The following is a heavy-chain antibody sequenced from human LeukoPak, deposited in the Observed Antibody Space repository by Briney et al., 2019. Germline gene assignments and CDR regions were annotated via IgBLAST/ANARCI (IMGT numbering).Heavy chain of an antibody. V-gene: IGHV3-66*04. D-gene: IGHD4-17*01. CDR3: ARQFLRGLDY. CDR2: IYSGGST. CDR1: GFTVSSNY. Sequence: GGSLRLSCAASGFTVSSNYMSWVRQAPGEGVEWVSVIYSGGSTYYADSVKGRFTISRDNSKNTLYLQMNSLRAEDTAVYYCARQFLRGLDYWGQGTLVTVSS. J-gene: IGHJ4*02.